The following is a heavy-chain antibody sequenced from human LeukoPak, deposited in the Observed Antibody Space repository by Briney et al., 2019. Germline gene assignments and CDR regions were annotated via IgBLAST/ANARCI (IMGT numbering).Heavy chain of an antibody. V-gene: IGHV3-7*04. CDR1: GFTFSSYW. D-gene: IGHD5-24*01. J-gene: IGHJ4*02. CDR3: ARDWVEMATRSFDY. CDR2: IKQDGSEQ. Sequence: PGGSLRLSCAASGFTFSSYWMSWVRQAPGKGLEWVANIKQDGSEQYFVDSVRGRFTISRDNAKKSLYLQMNSLRAEDTAVYYCARDWVEMATRSFDYWGQGTLVTVSS.